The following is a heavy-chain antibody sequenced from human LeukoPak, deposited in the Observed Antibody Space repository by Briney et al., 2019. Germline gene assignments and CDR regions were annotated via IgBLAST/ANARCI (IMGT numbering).Heavy chain of an antibody. CDR2: IYWDDDK. CDR3: AHSEVGLRFLEWSLSDWFDP. J-gene: IGHJ5*02. Sequence: SGPTLVNPTQTLTLTCTFSGFSLSTSGVGVGWIRQPPGKALEWLALIYWDDDKRYSPSLKSRLTITKDTSKNQVVLTMTNMDPADTATYYCAHSEVGLRFLEWSLSDWFDPWGQGTLVTVSS. CDR1: GFSLSTSGVG. D-gene: IGHD3-3*01. V-gene: IGHV2-5*02.